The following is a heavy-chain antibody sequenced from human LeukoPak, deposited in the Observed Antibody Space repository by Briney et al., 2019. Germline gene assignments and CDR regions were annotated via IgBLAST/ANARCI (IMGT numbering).Heavy chain of an antibody. J-gene: IGHJ4*02. CDR3: ARDQGGSGSYRGDY. D-gene: IGHD1-26*01. V-gene: IGHV3-21*01. CDR2: ISSSSSYI. CDR1: GFTFSSYS. Sequence: GGSLRLSYAASGFTFSSYSMNWVRQAPGKGLEWVSSISSSSSYIYYADSVKGRFTISRDNAKNSLYLQMNSLRAEDTAVYYCARDQGGSGSYRGDYWGQGTLVTVSS.